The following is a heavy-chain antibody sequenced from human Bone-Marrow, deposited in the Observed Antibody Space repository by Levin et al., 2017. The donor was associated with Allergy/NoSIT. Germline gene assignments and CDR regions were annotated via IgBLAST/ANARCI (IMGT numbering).Heavy chain of an antibody. Sequence: PGGSLRLSCVASGFTFSSYMMKWVRQAPGRGLEWVSSISSDSSYIKSADSVKGRVSISRDNAKSSLYLEMHSLRVEDTGIYYCARDTSPSNYYYGMDVWGQGTTVTVSS. D-gene: IGHD2-2*01. CDR2: ISSDSSYI. CDR3: ARDTSPSNYYYGMDV. J-gene: IGHJ6*02. CDR1: GFTFSSYM. V-gene: IGHV3-21*01.